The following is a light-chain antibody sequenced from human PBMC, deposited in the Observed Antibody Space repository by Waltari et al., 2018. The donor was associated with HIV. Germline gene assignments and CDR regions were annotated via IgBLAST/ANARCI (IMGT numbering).Light chain of an antibody. CDR1: ALPKTY. CDR2: EDT. CDR3: SSADTSGIV. Sequence: SYELTQPPSVSVFPGQTARITCSGDALPKTYVYWYQQKAGEAPLLVIYEDTKRGSGSPARLSGSTSGTVATLTITAAQVDDEADSYCSSADTSGIVFGGGTKLTVL. J-gene: IGLJ2*01. V-gene: IGLV3-10*01.